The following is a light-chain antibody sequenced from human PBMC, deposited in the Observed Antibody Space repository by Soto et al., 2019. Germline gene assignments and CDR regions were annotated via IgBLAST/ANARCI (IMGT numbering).Light chain of an antibody. J-gene: IGKJ2*01. CDR3: QQYILCPLT. V-gene: IGKV1-5*03. CDR2: KSS. Sequence: DIQMTQSPSTLSASIGVRVTITCRSNQSLSNYLAWYQQKPGTAPKLLISKSSTLETGVPSRFSASGFGTEFTLTISSLRPDDFAVYYCQQYILCPLTFGHGTKLEF. CDR1: QSLSNY.